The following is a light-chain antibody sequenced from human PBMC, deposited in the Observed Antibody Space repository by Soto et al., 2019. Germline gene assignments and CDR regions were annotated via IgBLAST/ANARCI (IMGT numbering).Light chain of an antibody. J-gene: IGLJ2*01. Sequence: SYELTQPPSVSVAPGKTARITCGGNNIGSKSVHWYQQKPGQAPVLVIYYDSDRPSGIPERFSGSNSGNTATLTISRVEAGDEADYYCQGWDSSSGVFGGGTKLTVL. CDR2: YDS. CDR1: NIGSKS. V-gene: IGLV3-21*04. CDR3: QGWDSSSGV.